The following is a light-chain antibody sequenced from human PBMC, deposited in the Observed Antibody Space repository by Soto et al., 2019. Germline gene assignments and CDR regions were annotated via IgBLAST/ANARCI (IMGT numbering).Light chain of an antibody. CDR1: SGHSSYI. CDR3: ETGGSNTRV. CDR2: LEGSGSY. Sequence: QAVVTQSSSASASLGSSVKLTCTLSSGHSSYIIAWQQQQPGKAPRYLMKLEGSGSYNKGSGVPDRFSGSSSGADRYLTSPHLQFEDEADYYCETGGSNTRVFGGGTKLTVL. V-gene: IGLV4-60*02. J-gene: IGLJ3*02.